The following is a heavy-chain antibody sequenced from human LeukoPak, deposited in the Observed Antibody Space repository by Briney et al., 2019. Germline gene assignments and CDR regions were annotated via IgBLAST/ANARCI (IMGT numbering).Heavy chain of an antibody. V-gene: IGHV6-1*01. CDR3: ARFSRDAFDI. CDR2: TYYRSKLYN. CDR1: GDSVSSNSAA. D-gene: IGHD3-3*02. J-gene: IGHJ3*02. Sequence: SQTLSLTCAISGDSVSSNSAAWNWIKQSPSRGLEWLGRTYYRSKLYNEYAVFVKSRMTINPDTSKNQFSLQLNSLTPEDTAVYYCARFSRDAFDIWGQGTMVTVSS.